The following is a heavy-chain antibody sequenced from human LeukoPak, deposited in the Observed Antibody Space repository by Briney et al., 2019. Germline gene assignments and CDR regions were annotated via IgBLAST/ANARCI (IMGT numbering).Heavy chain of an antibody. J-gene: IGHJ4*02. D-gene: IGHD3-10*01. CDR1: GGSISSYY. V-gene: IGHV4-59*01. Sequence: SETLSLTCTVSGGSISSYYWSWIRQPPGKGLEWIGYIYYSGSTNYNPSLKSRVTISVDTSKNQFSLKLSSVTAADTVVYYCARVGRFRWFGELSLDYWGQGTLVTVSS. CDR2: IYYSGST. CDR3: ARVGRFRWFGELSLDY.